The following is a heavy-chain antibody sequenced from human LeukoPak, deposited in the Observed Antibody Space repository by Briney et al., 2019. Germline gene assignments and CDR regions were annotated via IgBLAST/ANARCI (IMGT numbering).Heavy chain of an antibody. Sequence: ASVKVSCKASGYTFTSYGISWVRQAPGQGLEWMGWISAYNGNTNYAQKLQGRVTMTTDTSTSTAYMELRSLRSDDTAVYYCARDLGDYSILFREGYMDVWGKGTTVTVSS. CDR1: GYTFTSYG. J-gene: IGHJ6*03. CDR3: ARDLGDYSILFREGYMDV. D-gene: IGHD4-11*01. CDR2: ISAYNGNT. V-gene: IGHV1-18*01.